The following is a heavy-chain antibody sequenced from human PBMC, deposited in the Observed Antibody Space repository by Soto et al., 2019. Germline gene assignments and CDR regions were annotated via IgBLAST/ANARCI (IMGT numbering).Heavy chain of an antibody. V-gene: IGHV1-18*01. Sequence: AASVKVSCKASGYTFTSYGISWVRQAPGQGLEWMGWISAYNGNTNYAQKLQGRVTMTTDTSTSTAYMELRSLRSDDTAVYYCARGGLAAWGSSPGMDVWGQGTTVTVSS. CDR3: ARGGLAAWGSSPGMDV. D-gene: IGHD6-6*01. CDR1: GYTFTSYG. J-gene: IGHJ6*02. CDR2: ISAYNGNT.